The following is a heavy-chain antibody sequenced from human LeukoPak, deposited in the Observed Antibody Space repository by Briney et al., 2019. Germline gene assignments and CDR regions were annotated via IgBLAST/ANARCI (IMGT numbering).Heavy chain of an antibody. Sequence: GGSLRPSCAASGFTFSNAWMSWVRQVPGKGLEWVGRIKSKTDGGTTDYAAPVKGRFTISRDDSKNTLYLQMNSLKTEDTAIYYCTTSPPGATVTTDWGQGTLVTVSS. D-gene: IGHD4-17*01. V-gene: IGHV3-15*01. CDR2: IKSKTDGGTT. J-gene: IGHJ4*02. CDR3: TTSPPGATVTTD. CDR1: GFTFSNAW.